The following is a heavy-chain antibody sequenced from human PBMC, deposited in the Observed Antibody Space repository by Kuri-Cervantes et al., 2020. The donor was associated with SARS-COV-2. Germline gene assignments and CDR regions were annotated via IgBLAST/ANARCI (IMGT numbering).Heavy chain of an antibody. J-gene: IGHJ4*02. D-gene: IGHD1-26*01. V-gene: IGHV3-30*04. CDR2: ISYDGTNA. Sequence: GESLKISCAASGFTFSSYAMHWVRQAPGKGLEWVAFISYDGTNAYYGDSVKGRFTISRDNSKNTLYLEMNSLRAEDTALYYCAKGALCEKCVISEEPFYYWGQGTLVTVSS. CDR3: AKGALCEKCVISEEPFYY. CDR1: GFTFSSYA.